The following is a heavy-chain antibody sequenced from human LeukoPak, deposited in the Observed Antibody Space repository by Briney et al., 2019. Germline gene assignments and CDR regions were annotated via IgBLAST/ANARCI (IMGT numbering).Heavy chain of an antibody. D-gene: IGHD3-3*01. V-gene: IGHV1-2*02. CDR1: GYTFTGYY. CDR2: IIPNSGGT. Sequence: ASVKVSCKASGYTFTGYYMHWVRQAPGQGLEWMGWIIPNSGGTNYAQKFQGRVTMTRDTSISTAYMELSRLRSDDTAVYYCARDRKYDFWSGSDYWGQGTLVTVSS. CDR3: ARDRKYDFWSGSDY. J-gene: IGHJ4*02.